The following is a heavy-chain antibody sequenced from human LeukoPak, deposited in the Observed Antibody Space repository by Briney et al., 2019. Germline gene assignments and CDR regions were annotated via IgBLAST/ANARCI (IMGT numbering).Heavy chain of an antibody. Sequence: PGGSQRLSCAASGFTFDDYAMHWVRQAPGKGLEWVSGISWNSGSIDYADSVKGRFTISRDNAKNSLYLQMNSLRAEDTALYYCAKEDYWGQGTLVTVSS. J-gene: IGHJ4*02. V-gene: IGHV3-9*01. CDR3: AKEDY. CDR1: GFTFDDYA. CDR2: ISWNSGSI.